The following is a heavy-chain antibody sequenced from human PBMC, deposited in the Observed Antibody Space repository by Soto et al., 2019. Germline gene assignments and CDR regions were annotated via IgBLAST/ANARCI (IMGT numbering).Heavy chain of an antibody. V-gene: IGHV3-15*07. Sequence: SVSNAWMNWVRQAQGKGLEWVGRIKSKTDGGTTDYAATVKGRFTISRDDSKNTLYLQMNSLKTDDTAVYHCTTDVVGYSYGLDYGGQGTLVTVSS. D-gene: IGHD5-18*01. J-gene: IGHJ4*02. CDR2: IKSKTDGGTT. CDR3: TTDVVGYSYGLDY. CDR1: SVSNAW.